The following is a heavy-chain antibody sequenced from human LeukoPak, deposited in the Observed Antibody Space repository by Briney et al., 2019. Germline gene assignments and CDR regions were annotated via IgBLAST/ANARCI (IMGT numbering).Heavy chain of an antibody. CDR3: ARDLRGSEY. V-gene: IGHV4-39*07. J-gene: IGHJ4*02. Sequence: PSETLSLTCTVSGGSISSYYWSWIRQPPGKGLEWIGSIHYGGSTYYSPSLKSRVTISTDTSKNQFSLTLTSVTAADTAVYYCARDLRGSEYWGQGTLVTVSS. D-gene: IGHD2-15*01. CDR1: GGSISSYY. CDR2: IHYGGST.